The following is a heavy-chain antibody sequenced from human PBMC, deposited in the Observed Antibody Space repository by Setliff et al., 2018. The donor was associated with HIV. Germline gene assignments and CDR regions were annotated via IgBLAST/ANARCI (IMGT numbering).Heavy chain of an antibody. J-gene: IGHJ3*02. CDR3: TRSHSTRDAFDI. D-gene: IGHD2-2*01. V-gene: IGHV3-21*01. Sequence: GGSLRLSCAASGFTFFDYALNWVRQAPGKGLEWVSSISSSGSYTYYADSVKGRFTISRDHATSALYLQMDSLRAEDTALYYCTRSHSTRDAFDIWGQGTMVTVSS. CDR1: GFTFFDYA. CDR2: ISSSGSYT.